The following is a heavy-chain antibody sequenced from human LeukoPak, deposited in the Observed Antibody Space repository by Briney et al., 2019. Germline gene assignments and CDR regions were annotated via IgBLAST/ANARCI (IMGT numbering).Heavy chain of an antibody. J-gene: IGHJ6*03. CDR1: GGSVSSHF. CDR2: IYNSGIT. V-gene: IGHV4-59*02. CDR3: ARDHLPAGAPGYYMDV. D-gene: IGHD4/OR15-4a*01. Sequence: PSETLSLTCTVSGGSVSSHFWSWIRQPPGKGLEWIGYIYNSGITNYNPSLKSRVTMSVDTSKNQFSLMLRSVIAADTAVYYCARDHLPAGAPGYYMDVWGKGTTVTVSS.